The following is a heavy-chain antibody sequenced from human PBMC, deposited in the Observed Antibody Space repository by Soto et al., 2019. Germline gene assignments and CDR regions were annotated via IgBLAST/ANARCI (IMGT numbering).Heavy chain of an antibody. CDR2: IYYSGSS. D-gene: IGHD3-9*01. Sequence: SETLSLTCTVSGGSISSGDYYWSWIRQPPGKGLEWIGYIYYSGSSYYNPSLKSRVTISVDTSKNQFSLKLSSVTAADTAVYYCAKDSPIGSIRYFDWSPSLDYWGQGTLVTVSS. V-gene: IGHV4-30-4*01. J-gene: IGHJ4*02. CDR3: AKDSPIGSIRYFDWSPSLDY. CDR1: GGSISSGDYY.